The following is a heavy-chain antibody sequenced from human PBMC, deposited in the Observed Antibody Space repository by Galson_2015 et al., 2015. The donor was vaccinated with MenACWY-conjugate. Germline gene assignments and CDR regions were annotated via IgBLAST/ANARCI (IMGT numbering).Heavy chain of an antibody. CDR3: ARVGTWIHQYFYYMDV. Sequence: SLRLSCAASGFTFTGYEFNWVRQAPGKGLEWLSYISKSGSPIYYADSVKGRFTISRDNMKKSLFLEMNSLRAGDTGDYYCARVGTWIHQYFYYMDVWGKGTTVTVSS. J-gene: IGHJ6*03. CDR1: GFTFTGYE. D-gene: IGHD5-18*01. CDR2: ISKSGSPI. V-gene: IGHV3-48*03.